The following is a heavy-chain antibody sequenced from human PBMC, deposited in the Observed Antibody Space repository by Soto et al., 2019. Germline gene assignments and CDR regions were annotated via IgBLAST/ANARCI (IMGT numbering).Heavy chain of an antibody. Sequence: VQLVESGGGVVQPGRSLRLSCAASGFTFSSYAMHWVRQAPGKGLEWVAVISYDGSNKYYADSVKGRFTISRDNSKNTLYLQMNSLRAEDTAVYYCARDYEYSSGWFSYWGQGTLVTVSS. V-gene: IGHV3-30-3*01. CDR2: ISYDGSNK. CDR3: ARDYEYSSGWFSY. CDR1: GFTFSSYA. D-gene: IGHD6-19*01. J-gene: IGHJ4*02.